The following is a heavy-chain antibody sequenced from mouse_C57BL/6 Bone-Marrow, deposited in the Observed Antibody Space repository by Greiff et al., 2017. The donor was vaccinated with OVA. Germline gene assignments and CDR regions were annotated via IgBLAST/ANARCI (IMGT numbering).Heavy chain of an antibody. D-gene: IGHD1-1*01. Sequence: QVQLQQPGAELVKPGASVKLSCKASGYTFTSYWMQWVKQRPGQGLEWIGEIDPSDSYTNYNQKFKGKATLTVDTSSSTAYMQLSSLTSEDSAVYYCARAIYYSNCDYWGQGTTLTVSS. V-gene: IGHV1-50*01. CDR2: IDPSDSYT. CDR3: ARAIYYSNCDY. J-gene: IGHJ2*01. CDR1: GYTFTSYW.